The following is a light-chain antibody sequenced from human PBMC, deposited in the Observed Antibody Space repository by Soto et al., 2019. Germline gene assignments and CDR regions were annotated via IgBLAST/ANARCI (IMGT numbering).Light chain of an antibody. CDR2: AAS. CDR1: QGISTY. V-gene: IGKV1-39*01. J-gene: IGKJ1*01. Sequence: DIQMTQSPSTLSASLGDRISITVRASQGISTYLNWYQQKPGKAPKLLIYAASSLQSGVPSRFSGSGSETDFTLTISSLQPEDFATYSCQQSYSTTWTFGQGTKVDIK. CDR3: QQSYSTTWT.